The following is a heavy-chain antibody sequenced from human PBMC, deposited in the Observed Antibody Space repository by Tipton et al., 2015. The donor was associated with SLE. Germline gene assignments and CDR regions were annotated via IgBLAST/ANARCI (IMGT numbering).Heavy chain of an antibody. CDR2: AYYSESS. J-gene: IGHJ4*02. Sequence: TLSLTCTVSGGSISTYYWSWIRQPPGKGLEWIGYAYYSESSDYNPSLKSRVTISVDTSKNQFSLKLTSVTAADTAIYYCARAPRPSGPASHFDFWGQGTLVTVSS. D-gene: IGHD1-26*01. V-gene: IGHV4-59*01. CDR3: ARAPRPSGPASHFDF. CDR1: GGSISTYY.